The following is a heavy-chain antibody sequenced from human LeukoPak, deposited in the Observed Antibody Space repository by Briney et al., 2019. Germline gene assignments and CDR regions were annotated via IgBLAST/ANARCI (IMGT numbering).Heavy chain of an antibody. J-gene: IGHJ4*02. D-gene: IGHD2-15*01. CDR3: ARDLRGGYCSGGSCYPGNY. Sequence: ASVKVSCKASGYTFTSYAMHWVRQAPGQRLEWMGWINAGNGKTKYSQKFQGRVTITRDTSASTAYMELSSLRSEDTAVYYCARDLRGGYCSGGSCYPGNYWGQGTLVTVSS. V-gene: IGHV1-3*01. CDR1: GYTFTSYA. CDR2: INAGNGKT.